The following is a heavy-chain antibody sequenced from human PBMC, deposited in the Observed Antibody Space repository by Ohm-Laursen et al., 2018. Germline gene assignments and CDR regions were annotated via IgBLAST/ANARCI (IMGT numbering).Heavy chain of an antibody. J-gene: IGHJ3*02. Sequence: SVKVSCKASGYTFTGYYMHWVRQAPGQGLEWMGWINPNSGGTNYAQKFQGRVTVTRDTSISTAYMELSRLRSDDTAVYYCAIGTPRFGSDAFDIWGQGTMVTVSS. CDR3: AIGTPRFGSDAFDI. CDR2: INPNSGGT. CDR1: GYTFTGYY. V-gene: IGHV1-2*02. D-gene: IGHD2-15*01.